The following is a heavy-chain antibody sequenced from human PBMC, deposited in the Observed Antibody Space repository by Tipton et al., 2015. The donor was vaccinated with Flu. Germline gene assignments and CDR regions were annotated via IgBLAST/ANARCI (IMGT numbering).Heavy chain of an antibody. CDR3: SRGPDNAKTLT. Sequence: TLSLTCTVSDNSISGFYWSWLRQTPGKGLEYVAHLFPGVTNYYSPSFRGRVRISIDMSKREFSLTMDSVTTADTAIYFCSRGPDNAKTLTWGRGILVTVSS. CDR2: LFPGVTN. J-gene: IGHJ4*02. D-gene: IGHD1-1*01. V-gene: IGHV4-59*01. CDR1: DNSISGFY.